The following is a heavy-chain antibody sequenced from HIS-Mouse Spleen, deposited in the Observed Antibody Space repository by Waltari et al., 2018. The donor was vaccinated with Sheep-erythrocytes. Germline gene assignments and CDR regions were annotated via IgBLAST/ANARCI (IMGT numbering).Heavy chain of an antibody. CDR3: ARVASGATFDY. V-gene: IGHV3-21*01. Sequence: EVQLVESGGGLVKPGGSLRLSCAASGFTFSSYRMNWVRQAPGKGLEWVSSISSSSSYISYADSVKGRFTISRDNAKNSLYLQMNSLRAEDTAVYYCARVASGATFDYWGQGTLVTVSS. CDR1: GFTFSSYR. CDR2: ISSSSSYI. J-gene: IGHJ4*02. D-gene: IGHD1-26*01.